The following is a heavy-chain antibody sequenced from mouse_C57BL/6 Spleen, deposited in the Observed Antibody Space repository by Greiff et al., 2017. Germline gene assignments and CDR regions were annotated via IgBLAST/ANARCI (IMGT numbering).Heavy chain of an antibody. V-gene: IGHV1-82*01. J-gene: IGHJ2*01. CDR1: GYAFSSSW. CDR3: AFYDYDLDY. Sequence: VQLQQSGPELVKPGASVKISCKASGYAFSSSWMNWVKQRPGKGLEWIGRIYPGDGDTNYNGKFKGKATLTADKSSSTAYMQLSSLTSEDSAVYFCAFYDYDLDYWGQGTTLTVSS. CDR2: IYPGDGDT. D-gene: IGHD2-4*01.